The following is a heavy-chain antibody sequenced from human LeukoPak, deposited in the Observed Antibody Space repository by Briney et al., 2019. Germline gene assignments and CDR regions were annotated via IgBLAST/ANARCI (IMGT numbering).Heavy chain of an antibody. CDR3: AKDLSYDSSGYSYFDY. D-gene: IGHD3-22*01. J-gene: IGHJ4*02. CDR1: GFTFSSYG. V-gene: IGHV3-33*06. Sequence: PGGSLRLSCAASGFTFSSYGMHWVRQAPGKGLEWVAVIWYDGSNKYYADSVKGRFTISRDNSKNTLYLQMNSLRAEDTAVYYCAKDLSYDSSGYSYFDYWGQGTLVTVSS. CDR2: IWYDGSNK.